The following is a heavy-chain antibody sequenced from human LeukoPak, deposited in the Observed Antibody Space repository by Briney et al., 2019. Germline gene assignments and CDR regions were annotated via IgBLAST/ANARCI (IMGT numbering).Heavy chain of an antibody. Sequence: ASVKVSCKASGYIFTGYYMHWVRQAPGQGLEWMGWINPNSGGTNYTQKFQGWVTMTRDTSISTAYMELSSLRFEDTAVYYCARIEGMASTMGDWGQGTLVTVSS. CDR1: GYIFTGYY. CDR3: ARIEGMASTMGD. D-gene: IGHD5/OR15-5a*01. CDR2: INPNSGGT. V-gene: IGHV1-2*04. J-gene: IGHJ4*02.